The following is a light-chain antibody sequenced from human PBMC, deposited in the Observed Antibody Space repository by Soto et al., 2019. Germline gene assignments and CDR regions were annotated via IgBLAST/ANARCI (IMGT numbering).Light chain of an antibody. CDR1: QSISSY. CDR2: DAS. V-gene: IGKV3-11*01. CDR3: QQRSNWPRVT. Sequence: IVLTQSPATLSLSPGERPTLSCRASQSISSYLAWYQQKPGQAPGLXXYDASNRATGLPARFSGSGSGTDFTLTISSLEPEDFAVYYCQQRSNWPRVTFGQGTKVDIK. J-gene: IGKJ1*01.